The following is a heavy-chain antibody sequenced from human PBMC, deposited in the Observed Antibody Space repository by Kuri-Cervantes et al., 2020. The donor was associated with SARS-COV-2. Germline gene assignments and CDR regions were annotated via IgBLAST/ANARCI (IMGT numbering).Heavy chain of an antibody. Sequence: GGSLRLSCAASGFTFSSYSMNWVRQAPGKGLEWVSSISSSSSYIYYADSVKGRFTISRDNAKNSLYLQMNSLRDEDTAVYYCASGGGITTVRGATFDPWGQGTLVTVSS. CDR3: ASGGGITTVRGATFDP. V-gene: IGHV3-21*01. D-gene: IGHD3-10*01. CDR2: ISSSSSYI. J-gene: IGHJ5*02. CDR1: GFTFSSYS.